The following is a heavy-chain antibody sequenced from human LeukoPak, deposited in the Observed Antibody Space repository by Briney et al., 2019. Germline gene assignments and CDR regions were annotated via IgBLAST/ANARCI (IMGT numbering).Heavy chain of an antibody. D-gene: IGHD3-16*01. Sequence: SGGSLRLSCAASGFTFSSYWMHWVRQAPGKGLVWVSRFSSDGSSTNYADSVKGRFTISRDNAKNSLSLQMNSLRAEDTAVYYCARSNNACFGYWGQGTLVTVSS. J-gene: IGHJ4*02. CDR1: GFTFSSYW. CDR2: FSSDGSST. CDR3: ARSNNACFGY. V-gene: IGHV3-74*01.